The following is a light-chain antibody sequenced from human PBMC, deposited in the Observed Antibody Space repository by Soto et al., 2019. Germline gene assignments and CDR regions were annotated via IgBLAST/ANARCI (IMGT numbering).Light chain of an antibody. CDR1: QSVSSSY. CDR3: QQYGSSRWT. V-gene: IGKV3-20*01. CDR2: GAS. Sequence: EIVLTQSPCTLSLSPGERATLSCRAIQSVSSSYLARYQQKPGQAPRLLIYGASSRATGIPDRFSGSGSGTDFTLTISRLEPEDFAVYYCQQYGSSRWTFGQGTKVDIK. J-gene: IGKJ1*01.